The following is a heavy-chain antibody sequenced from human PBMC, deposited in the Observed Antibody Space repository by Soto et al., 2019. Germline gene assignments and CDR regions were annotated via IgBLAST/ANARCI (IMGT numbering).Heavy chain of an antibody. CDR3: ARESDYGNWFDP. Sequence: TLSLTCAVSGGSISSGGYSWSWIRQPPGKGLEWIGYIYHSGSTYYNPSLKSRVTISVDRSKNQFSLKLSSVTAADTAVYYCARESDYGNWFDPWGQGTLVTVSS. CDR2: IYHSGST. J-gene: IGHJ5*02. D-gene: IGHD4-17*01. V-gene: IGHV4-30-2*01. CDR1: GGSISSGGYS.